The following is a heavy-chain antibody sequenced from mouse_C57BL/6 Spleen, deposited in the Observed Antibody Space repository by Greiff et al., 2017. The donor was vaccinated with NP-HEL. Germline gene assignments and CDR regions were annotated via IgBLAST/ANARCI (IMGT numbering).Heavy chain of an antibody. Sequence: QVQLQQPGAELVKPGASVKMSCKASGYTFTSYWITWVKQRPGQGLEWIGDIYPGSGSTNYHEKFKNKATLTVDTSSSTAYMQLSSLTSEDAAVYYCARWNYGSSYGYFDVWGTGTTVTVAS. V-gene: IGHV1-55*01. J-gene: IGHJ1*03. CDR1: GYTFTSYW. CDR2: IYPGSGST. D-gene: IGHD1-1*01. CDR3: ARWNYGSSYGYFDV.